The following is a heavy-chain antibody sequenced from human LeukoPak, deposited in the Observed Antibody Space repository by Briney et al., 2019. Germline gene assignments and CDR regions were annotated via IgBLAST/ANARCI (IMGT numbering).Heavy chain of an antibody. CDR2: IIPIFGTA. CDR3: ISSGYPPGGHYYYYYYMDV. J-gene: IGHJ6*03. D-gene: IGHD4-23*01. CDR1: GGTFSSYA. V-gene: IGHV1-69*06. Sequence: ASVKVSCKASGGTFSSYAISWVRQAPGQGLEWMRGIIPIFGTANYAQKFQGRVTITADKSTSTAYMELSSLRSEDTAVYYCISSGYPPGGHYYYYYYMDVWGKGTTVTVSS.